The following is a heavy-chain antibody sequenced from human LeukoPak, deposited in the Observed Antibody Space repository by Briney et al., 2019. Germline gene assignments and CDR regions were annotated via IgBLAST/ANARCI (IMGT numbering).Heavy chain of an antibody. Sequence: PGRSLRLSCAASGFTFSSYGMHWVRQAPGKGLEWVAVVSFEGSNKYYADSVKGRFTISRDNSKNTLSLQMNSLRAEDTAVYYCAKDMGYYYGSGSYPPENDYWGQGTLVTVSS. CDR2: VSFEGSNK. V-gene: IGHV3-30*18. CDR1: GFTFSSYG. D-gene: IGHD3-10*01. J-gene: IGHJ4*02. CDR3: AKDMGYYYGSGSYPPENDY.